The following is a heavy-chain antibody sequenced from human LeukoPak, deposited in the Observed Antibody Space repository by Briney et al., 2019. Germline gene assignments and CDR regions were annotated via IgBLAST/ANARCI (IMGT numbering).Heavy chain of an antibody. V-gene: IGHV3-66*04. Sequence: GGSLRLSCAASGFTVSSNYMSWVRQAPGKGLEWVSVIYSGGSTYYADSVKGRFTISRDNSKNTLNLQMNSLKAEDTAVYYCAKPTSSLAAAGFDCWGQGTLVTVSS. D-gene: IGHD6-13*01. CDR3: AKPTSSLAAAGFDC. J-gene: IGHJ4*02. CDR2: IYSGGST. CDR1: GFTVSSNY.